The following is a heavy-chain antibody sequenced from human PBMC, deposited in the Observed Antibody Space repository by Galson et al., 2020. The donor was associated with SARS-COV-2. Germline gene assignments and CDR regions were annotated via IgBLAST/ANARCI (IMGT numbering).Heavy chain of an antibody. J-gene: IGHJ4*02. CDR3: AKVAADSYYFDY. Sequence: GGSLRLSCAASGFTFDDYAMHWVRQAPGKGLEWVSGISWNSGSIGYADSVKGRFTISRDNAKNSLYLQMNSLRAEDTALYYCAKVAADSYYFDYWGQGTLVTVSS. D-gene: IGHD6-13*01. CDR2: ISWNSGSI. V-gene: IGHV3-9*01. CDR1: GFTFDDYA.